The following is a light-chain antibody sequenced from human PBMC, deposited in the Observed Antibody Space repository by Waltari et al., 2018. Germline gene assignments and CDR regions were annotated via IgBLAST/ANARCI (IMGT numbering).Light chain of an antibody. J-gene: IGKJ2*01. CDR1: QSVSSY. V-gene: IGKV3-11*01. CDR3: QQRYNWPQT. Sequence: EIVLTQSPAPLSLSPGESATLSCRASQSVSSYLAWYQQKPGQAPRLLIYAASTRATGIPARFSGSGSGTDFTLSISSLEPEDFAVYYCQQRYNWPQTFGQGTRLEIK. CDR2: AAS.